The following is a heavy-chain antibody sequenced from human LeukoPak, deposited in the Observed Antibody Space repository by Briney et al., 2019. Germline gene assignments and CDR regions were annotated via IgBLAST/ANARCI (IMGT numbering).Heavy chain of an antibody. V-gene: IGHV4-39*07. Sequence: SETLSLTCTVSSGSITSNSYYWVWIRQPPGMGLEWIGSKFYSGGTYYDTSLKSRVTLSVDASKNQFSLKLSSVTAAETAVYYCARGNSLRRPRSSGWGGAFDIWGQGTLVTVSS. D-gene: IGHD6-19*01. CDR2: KFYSGGT. J-gene: IGHJ3*02. CDR1: SGSITSNSYY. CDR3: ARGNSLRRPRSSGWGGAFDI.